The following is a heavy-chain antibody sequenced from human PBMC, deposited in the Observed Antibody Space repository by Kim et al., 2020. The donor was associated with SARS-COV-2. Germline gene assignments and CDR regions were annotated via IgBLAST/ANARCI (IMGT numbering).Heavy chain of an antibody. J-gene: IGHJ5*02. V-gene: IGHV3-11*04. CDR3: ARAVYYYGSGWFDP. D-gene: IGHD3-10*01. Sequence: ADSVKGRFTISRDNAKNSLYLQMNSLRAEDTAVYYCARAVYYYGSGWFDPWGQGTLVTVSS.